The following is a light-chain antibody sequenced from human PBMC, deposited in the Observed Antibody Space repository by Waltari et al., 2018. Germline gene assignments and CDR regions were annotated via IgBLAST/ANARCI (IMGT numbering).Light chain of an antibody. CDR2: DVS. CDR1: SSDIGYYNY. J-gene: IGLJ2*01. Sequence: QSALTQPASVSGSPGQSITISCTGTSSDIGYYNYLSWYQQHPGKAPKLMIHDVSNRPSGVSNRFSGSKSGNTASLTISGLQAEDEADYYCSSYSISSTPVVFGGGTKLTVL. V-gene: IGLV2-14*03. CDR3: SSYSISSTPVV.